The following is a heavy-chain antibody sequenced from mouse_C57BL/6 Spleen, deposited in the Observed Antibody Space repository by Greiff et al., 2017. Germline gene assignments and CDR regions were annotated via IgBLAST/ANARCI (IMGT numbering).Heavy chain of an antibody. V-gene: IGHV1-20*01. CDR3: ARAFITTGRDY. CDR2: INPYNGDT. D-gene: IGHD1-1*01. J-gene: IGHJ4*01. Sequence: VQLQQSGPELVKPGDSVKISCKASGYSFTGYFMNWVMQSHGKSLEWIGRINPYNGDTFYNQKFKGKATLTVDKSSSTAHMELRSLTSEDSAVYYCARAFITTGRDYWGQGTSVTVSS. CDR1: GYSFTGYF.